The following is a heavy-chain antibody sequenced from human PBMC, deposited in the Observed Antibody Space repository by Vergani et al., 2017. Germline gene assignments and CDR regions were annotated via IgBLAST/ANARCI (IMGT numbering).Heavy chain of an antibody. CDR2: IYYSGST. Sequence: QVQLQESGPGLVKPSETLSLTCTVSGGSISSYYWSWIRQPPGKGLEWIGYIYYSGSTNYNPSLKSRVTISVDTSKNQFSLKLSSVTAADTAVYYCARTYDDILTGYYTFDYWGQGTLVTVSS. CDR3: ARTYDDILTGYYTFDY. V-gene: IGHV4-59*01. CDR1: GGSISSYY. J-gene: IGHJ4*02. D-gene: IGHD3-9*01.